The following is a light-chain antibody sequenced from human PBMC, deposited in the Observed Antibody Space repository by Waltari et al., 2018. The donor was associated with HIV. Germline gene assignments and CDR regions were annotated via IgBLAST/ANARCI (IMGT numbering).Light chain of an antibody. CDR2: GAS. J-gene: IGKJ2*01. CDR1: ENVSSDY. Sequence: LLTQSPDTLSLSPGERVTLSCRATENVSSDYLNWYQQRPGRAPRLLLYGASTRATDIPDRFTGSGSGTDFTLTIKRLEPEDFAVYYCQQYETSPPMSTFGQGTRLE. CDR3: QQYETSPPMST. V-gene: IGKV3-20*01.